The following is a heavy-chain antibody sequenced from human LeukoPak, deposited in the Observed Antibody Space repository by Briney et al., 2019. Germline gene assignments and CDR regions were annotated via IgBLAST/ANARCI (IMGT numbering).Heavy chain of an antibody. CDR1: GFTFSSYA. V-gene: IGHV3-23*01. CDR2: ISGSGGST. D-gene: IGHD6-13*01. Sequence: GGSLRLSCAASGFTFSSYAMSWVRQAPGKGLEWVSAISGSGGSTYYADSVKGRFTISRDNSKNTLYLQMNSLRAEDTAVYYCAKDTAGYSSSWYIGFDYWGQGTLATVSS. J-gene: IGHJ4*02. CDR3: AKDTAGYSSSWYIGFDY.